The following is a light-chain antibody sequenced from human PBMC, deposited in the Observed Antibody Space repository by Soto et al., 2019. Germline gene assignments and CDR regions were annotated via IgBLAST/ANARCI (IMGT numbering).Light chain of an antibody. CDR3: CSYAGSYTLL. V-gene: IGLV2-11*01. Sequence: QSALTHPRSVSGSPGQSVTISCAGASSDVGGYNYVSWYQEHPGKAPKLILYNVNERPSGVPDRFSGSKSGNTASLTISGLQAEDEADYHCCSYAGSYTLLFGGGTKLTVL. CDR2: NVN. CDR1: SSDVGGYNY. J-gene: IGLJ2*01.